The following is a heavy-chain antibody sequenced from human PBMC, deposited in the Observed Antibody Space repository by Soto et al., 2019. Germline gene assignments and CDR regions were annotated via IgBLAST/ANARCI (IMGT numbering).Heavy chain of an antibody. CDR3: ARDNRVDTAMGIDY. V-gene: IGHV3-66*01. CDR2: IHTGGST. CDR1: GFTVTNNY. J-gene: IGHJ4*02. D-gene: IGHD5-18*01. Sequence: CAASGFTVTNNYMSWVRQAPGKGLEWVSVIHTGGSTYYADSVKGRFTISRDNSKNTLYLQMNSLRAEDTAVYYCARDNRVDTAMGIDYWGQGTLVTVSS.